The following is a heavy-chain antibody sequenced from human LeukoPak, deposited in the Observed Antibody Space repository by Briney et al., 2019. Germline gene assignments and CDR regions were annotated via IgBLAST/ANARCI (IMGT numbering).Heavy chain of an antibody. CDR3: VSFYETY. V-gene: IGHV3-74*01. CDR1: GSYL. J-gene: IGHJ4*02. Sequence: GGSLRLSCAASGSYLMHWVRQAPGKGLVWVSHINSDGSWTSYADSVKGRFTISKDNAKNTVYLQMNNLRAEDTAVYYCVSFYETYWGRGTLVTVS. D-gene: IGHD2/OR15-2a*01. CDR2: INSDGSWT.